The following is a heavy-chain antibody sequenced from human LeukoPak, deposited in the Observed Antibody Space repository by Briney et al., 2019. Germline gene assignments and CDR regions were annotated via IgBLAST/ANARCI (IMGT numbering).Heavy chain of an antibody. CDR1: GFTFEDYA. Sequence: PGGSLRLSCAASGFTFEDYAMHWVRQAPGKGLDWVAFIRNDGTKKNYADSVKGRFTISRDNSKNTLYLQMDSLSAEDTAVYYCVKVDAWGQGTLVTVSS. J-gene: IGHJ4*02. V-gene: IGHV3-30*02. CDR3: VKVDA. CDR2: IRNDGTKK. D-gene: IGHD2-8*01.